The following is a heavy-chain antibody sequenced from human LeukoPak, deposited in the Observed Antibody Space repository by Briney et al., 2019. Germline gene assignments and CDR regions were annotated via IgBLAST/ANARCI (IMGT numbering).Heavy chain of an antibody. V-gene: IGHV7-4-1*02. D-gene: IGHD2-15*01. Sequence: ASVKVSCKASGYTFTSYAMNWVRQAPGQGLEWMGWINTNTGNPTYAQGFTGRFVFSLDTSVSTAYLQISSLKAEDTAVYYCARVPWGCSGGSCYEDYYYYYMDVWGKGTTVTVSS. CDR1: GYTFTSYA. J-gene: IGHJ6*03. CDR2: INTNTGNP. CDR3: ARVPWGCSGGSCYEDYYYYYMDV.